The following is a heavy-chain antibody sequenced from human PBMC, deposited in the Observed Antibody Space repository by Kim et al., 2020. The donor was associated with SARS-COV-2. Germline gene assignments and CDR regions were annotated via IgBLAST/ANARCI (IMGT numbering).Heavy chain of an antibody. CDR3: AKGSVAGTGGAFDY. CDR1: GFTFDDYA. CDR2: ISWNSGSI. Sequence: GGSLRLSCAASGFTFDDYAMHWVRQAPGKGLEWVSGISWNSGSIGYADSVKGRFTISRDNAKNSLYLQMNSLRAEDTALYYCAKGSVAGTGGAFDYWGQGTLVTVSS. V-gene: IGHV3-9*01. J-gene: IGHJ4*02. D-gene: IGHD6-19*01.